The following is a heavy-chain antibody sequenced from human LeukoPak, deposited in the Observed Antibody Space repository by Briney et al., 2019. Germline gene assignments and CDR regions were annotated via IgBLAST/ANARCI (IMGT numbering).Heavy chain of an antibody. J-gene: IGHJ4*02. D-gene: IGHD5-12*01. CDR2: VYSDGNT. CDR3: ASSSIPGIVAGHDY. CDR1: GFTVSRYY. Sequence: GGSLRLSCAASGFTVSRYYMSWVRQAPGKGLEWVSVVYSDGNTYHADSVKGRFSVSRDSSKNTLYLQMNNLRAEDTAMYYCASSSIPGIVAGHDYWGQGTLVTVPS. V-gene: IGHV3-66*01.